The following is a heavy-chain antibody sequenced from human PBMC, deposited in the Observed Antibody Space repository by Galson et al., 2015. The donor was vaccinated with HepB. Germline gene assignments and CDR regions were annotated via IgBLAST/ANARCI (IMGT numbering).Heavy chain of an antibody. CDR1: GYTLTELS. V-gene: IGHV1-24*01. J-gene: IGHJ3*02. CDR2: FDPEDGET. D-gene: IGHD6-25*01. Sequence: SVKVSCKVSGYTLTELSMHWVRQAPGKGLEWMGGFDPEDGETIYAQKFQGRVTMTEDTSTDTAYMELSSLRSEDTAVYYCATGRFPGVAATTYAFDIWGQGTMVTVSS. CDR3: ATGRFPGVAATTYAFDI.